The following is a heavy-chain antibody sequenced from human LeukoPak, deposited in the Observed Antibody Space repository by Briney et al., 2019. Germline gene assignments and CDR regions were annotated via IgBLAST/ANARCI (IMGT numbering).Heavy chain of an antibody. Sequence: GGSLRLSCAASGFTFSSYGMHWVRQAPGKGLEWVAVISYDGSNKYYADSVKGRFTISRDNSKNTPYLQMNSLRAEDTAVYYCAKLGGYYDSSSGSFDYWGQGTLVTVSS. CDR2: ISYDGSNK. V-gene: IGHV3-30*18. CDR1: GFTFSSYG. CDR3: AKLGGYYDSSSGSFDY. J-gene: IGHJ4*02. D-gene: IGHD3-22*01.